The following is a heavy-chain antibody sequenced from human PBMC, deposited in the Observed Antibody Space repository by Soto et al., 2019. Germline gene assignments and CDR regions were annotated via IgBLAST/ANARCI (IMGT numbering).Heavy chain of an antibody. CDR3: ASRDPGTSVDY. CDR1: GGSFTSNNW. Sequence: QVQLQESGPGLVKPSGTLSLTCAVSGGSFTSNNWWTWVRQPPGQGLEWIGEIYRTGRTNYNPSLQSRVTISLDKSENQFSLKVTSLTAAVTAVYYCASRDPGTSVDYWGQGTLVTVSS. CDR2: IYRTGRT. J-gene: IGHJ4*02. V-gene: IGHV4-4*02. D-gene: IGHD1-7*01.